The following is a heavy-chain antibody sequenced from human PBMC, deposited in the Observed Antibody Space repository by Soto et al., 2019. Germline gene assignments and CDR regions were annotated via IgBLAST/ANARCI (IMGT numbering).Heavy chain of an antibody. CDR2: ISAYNGNT. Sequence: QVQLVQSGAEVKKPGASVKVSCKASGYTFTSYGISWVRQAPGQGLEWMGWISAYNGNTNYAQKLQGRVTMTTDTSTRTDYMELRSLRSDDTAVYYCAREQIAVTEGDWFDPWGQGTLVTVSS. D-gene: IGHD6-19*01. V-gene: IGHV1-18*01. J-gene: IGHJ5*02. CDR3: AREQIAVTEGDWFDP. CDR1: GYTFTSYG.